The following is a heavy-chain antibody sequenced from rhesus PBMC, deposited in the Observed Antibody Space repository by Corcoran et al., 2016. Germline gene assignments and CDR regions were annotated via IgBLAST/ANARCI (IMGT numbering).Heavy chain of an antibody. CDR1: GGSMTTSYC. D-gene: IGHD4-23*01. Sequence: QVQLQESGPAVVKPSETLSLTCTVSGGSMTTSYCWCWIRQSPGKGLDWIGGVYGVGGGSDPRPLLKSRVSMSMDTSKNPLSLKMTSVTAADAAVYYCASTDCSNSDCSAGDFWGQGVLVTVSS. CDR2: VYGVGGGS. CDR3: ASTDCSNSDCSAGDF. V-gene: IGHV4-93*02. J-gene: IGHJ4*01.